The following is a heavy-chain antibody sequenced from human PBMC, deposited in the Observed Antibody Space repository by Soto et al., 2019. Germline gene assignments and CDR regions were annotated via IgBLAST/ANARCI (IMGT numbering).Heavy chain of an antibody. CDR1: GYTFTSYA. D-gene: IGHD2-2*02. J-gene: IGHJ4*02. CDR2: INAGNGNT. CDR3: ARDQLYPTYNHFDY. V-gene: IGHV1-3*01. Sequence: ASVKVSCKASGYTFTSYAMHWVRQAPGQRLEWMGWINAGNGNTKYSQKFQGRVTITRDTSASTAYMELSSLRSEDTAVYYCARDQLYPTYNHFDYWGQVTLVSVST.